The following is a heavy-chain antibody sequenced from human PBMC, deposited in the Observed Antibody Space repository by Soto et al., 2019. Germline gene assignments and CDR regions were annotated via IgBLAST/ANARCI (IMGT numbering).Heavy chain of an antibody. V-gene: IGHV1-8*01. CDR2: MNPKSANT. CDR1: RYTFISYD. D-gene: IGHD4-17*01. CDR3: ASAPSCETTVTPYYFDY. J-gene: IGHJ4*02. Sequence: QVQLVQSGAEVKKPGASVKVSCKASRYTFISYDINWVRQATGQGLEWMGWMNPKSANTGYAQNFQGIVTMTRNTSIRTAYMELGSLRSEDTAVYYCASAPSCETTVTPYYFDYWCQGTLVTVSS.